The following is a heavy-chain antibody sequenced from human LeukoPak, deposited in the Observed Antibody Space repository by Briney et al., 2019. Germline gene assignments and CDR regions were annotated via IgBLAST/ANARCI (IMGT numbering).Heavy chain of an antibody. CDR2: ISGSGGST. CDR3: AKDVPYGSGSYYSGWSDAFDI. J-gene: IGHJ3*02. D-gene: IGHD3-10*01. Sequence: GGSLRLSCAASGFTFSSYAMSWVRQAPGKGLEWVSAISGSGGSTYYADPVKGRFTISTDNSKNTLYLQMHRLRAEDTAVYSCAKDVPYGSGSYYSGWSDAFDIWGQGTMVTVSS. CDR1: GFTFSSYA. V-gene: IGHV3-23*01.